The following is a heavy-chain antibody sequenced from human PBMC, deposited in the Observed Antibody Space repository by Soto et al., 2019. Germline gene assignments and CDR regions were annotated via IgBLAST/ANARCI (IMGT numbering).Heavy chain of an antibody. CDR2: IYYSGST. V-gene: IGHV4-31*03. J-gene: IGHJ2*01. CDR1: GGSISGGGYY. D-gene: IGHD5-12*01. Sequence: QVQLQESGPGLVKPSQTLSLTCNVSGGSISGGGYYWNWIRQHPGKGLEWIGNIYYSGSTYYNPYFQSRVTTSVDTSKNQLSLKLRSVTAADTAMYYCARAHGWLQFIERYWYFDLWGRGTLVIVSS. CDR3: ARAHGWLQFIERYWYFDL.